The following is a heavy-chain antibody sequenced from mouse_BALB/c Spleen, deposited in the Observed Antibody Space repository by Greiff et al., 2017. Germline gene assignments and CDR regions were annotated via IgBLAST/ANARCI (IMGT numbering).Heavy chain of an antibody. CDR2: ISYDGSN. CDR3: ASRVYYDYGGWFAY. Sequence: EVQLQQSGPGLVKPSQSLSLTCSVTGYSITSGYYWNWIRQFPGNKLEWMGYISYDGSNNYNPSLKNRISITRDTSKNQFFLKLNSVTTEDTATYYCASRVYYDYGGWFAYWGQGTLVTVSA. CDR1: GYSITSGYY. J-gene: IGHJ3*01. V-gene: IGHV3-6*02. D-gene: IGHD2-4*01.